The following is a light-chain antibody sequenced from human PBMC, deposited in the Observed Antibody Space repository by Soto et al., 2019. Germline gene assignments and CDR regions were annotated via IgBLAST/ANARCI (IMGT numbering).Light chain of an antibody. J-gene: IGLJ2*01. CDR3: SSYTSSSTVV. CDR1: SSDVGGYKY. CDR2: EVS. V-gene: IGLV2-14*01. Sequence: QSALTQPASVSGSPGQSITISCTGTSSDVGGYKYVSWYQQHPGKAPKLMIYEVSNRPSGVSNPFSGSKSGNTASLTISGLQAEDEADYYCSSYTSSSTVVFGGGTQLTVL.